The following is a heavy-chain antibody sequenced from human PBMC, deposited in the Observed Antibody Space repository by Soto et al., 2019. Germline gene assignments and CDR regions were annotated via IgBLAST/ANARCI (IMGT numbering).Heavy chain of an antibody. CDR1: GYTLTEFS. Sequence: QVQLLQSGAEVKKPGASVKVSCKVSGYTLTEFSMHWVRQAPGKGLEWMVGFDPEDGEAIYAQKFQGRVTMTEDTSTDTAYMELSSLRSEDTAVYYCATFHCIYTSCFDAFDFWGQGTMVTVSS. J-gene: IGHJ3*01. V-gene: IGHV1-24*01. CDR3: ATFHCIYTSCFDAFDF. D-gene: IGHD2-2*01. CDR2: FDPEDGEA.